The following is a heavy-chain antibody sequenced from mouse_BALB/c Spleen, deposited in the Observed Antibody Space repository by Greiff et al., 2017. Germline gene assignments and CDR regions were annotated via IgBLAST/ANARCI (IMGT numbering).Heavy chain of an antibody. CDR2: INPSNGRT. V-gene: IGHV1S81*02. J-gene: IGHJ2*01. D-gene: IGHD3-1*01. CDR1: GYTFTSYW. CDR3: ARRVTARAYYFDY. Sequence: QVQLQQPGAELVKPGASVKLSCKASGYTFTSYWMHWVKQRPGQGLEWIGEINPSNGRTNYNEKFKSKATLTVDKSSSTAYMQLSSLTSEDSAVYYCARRVTARAYYFDYWGQGTTLTVSS.